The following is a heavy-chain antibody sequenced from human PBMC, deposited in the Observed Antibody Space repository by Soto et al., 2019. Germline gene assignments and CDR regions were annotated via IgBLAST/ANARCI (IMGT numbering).Heavy chain of an antibody. V-gene: IGHV5-51*01. CDR1: GYSFTSYW. Sequence: PGESLKISCKGSGYSFTSYWIGWVRQMPGKGLEWMGIIYPGDSDTRYSPSFQGQVTISADKSISTAYLQWSSLKASDTAMYYCARHRTDSQVVVVPAARAYYYYYGMDVWGQGTTVTVSS. J-gene: IGHJ6*02. CDR2: IYPGDSDT. CDR3: ARHRTDSQVVVVPAARAYYYYYGMDV. D-gene: IGHD2-2*01.